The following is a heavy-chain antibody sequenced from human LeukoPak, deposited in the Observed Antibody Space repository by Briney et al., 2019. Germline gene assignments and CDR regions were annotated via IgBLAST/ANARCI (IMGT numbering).Heavy chain of an antibody. CDR1: GFTFSSYG. V-gene: IGHV3-48*04. CDR2: ISSSGSTI. Sequence: TGGSLRLSCAASGFTFSSYGMHWVRQAPGKGLEWVSYISSSGSTIYYADSVKGRFTISRDNAKNSLYLQMNSLRAEDTAVYYCAELGITMIGGVWGKGTTVTIPS. CDR3: AELGITMIGGV. D-gene: IGHD3-10*02. J-gene: IGHJ6*04.